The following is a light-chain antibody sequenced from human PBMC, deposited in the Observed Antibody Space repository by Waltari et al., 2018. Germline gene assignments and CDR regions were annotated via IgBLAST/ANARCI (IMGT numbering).Light chain of an antibody. CDR2: VNRDGSH. J-gene: IGLJ3*02. V-gene: IGLV4-69*01. Sequence: QLVLTQSPSASASLGASVKLTCTLSSGHSSNVIAWLQQQHEEGPRYLMTVNRDGSHSKGDKVPVLCSGSSSGTEHYLTTAGLQSEDDADYYCQTGGHGTWVFGGGTKLTVL. CDR3: QTGGHGTWV. CDR1: SGHSSNV.